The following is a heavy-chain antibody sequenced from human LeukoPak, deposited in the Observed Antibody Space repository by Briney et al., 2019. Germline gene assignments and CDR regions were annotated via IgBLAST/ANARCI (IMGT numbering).Heavy chain of an antibody. J-gene: IGHJ4*02. Sequence: GGSPRLSCAASGFTFNTAWMSWVRRAPGKGLEWVARVRSGGTTDYGATAKGRFSISRDDSTNTVTLQMNSLTIEDTAVFYCAADVPDNGAQIDYWGQGTRVTVSS. CDR1: GFTFNTAW. D-gene: IGHD4-17*01. V-gene: IGHV3-15*01. CDR3: AADVPDNGAQIDY. CDR2: VRSGGTT.